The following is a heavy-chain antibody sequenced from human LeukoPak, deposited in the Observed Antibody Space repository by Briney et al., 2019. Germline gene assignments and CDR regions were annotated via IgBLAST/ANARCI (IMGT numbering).Heavy chain of an antibody. CDR1: GFTFSNFW. D-gene: IGHD2-2*02. Sequence: GGSLRLSCAASGFTFSNFWMTWVRQTPGKGLEWVANVKPDASEKYYVDSVKGRFTISRDNAQNSFYLQMNSLRAEDTAVYFCARDRTVAPVAILGYWGQGTLVTVSS. V-gene: IGHV3-7*01. CDR3: ARDRTVAPVAILGY. J-gene: IGHJ4*02. CDR2: VKPDASEK.